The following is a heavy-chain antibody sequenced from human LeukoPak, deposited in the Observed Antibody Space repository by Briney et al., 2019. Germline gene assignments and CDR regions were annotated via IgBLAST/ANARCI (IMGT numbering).Heavy chain of an antibody. CDR2: IYYSGST. D-gene: IGHD5-18*01. CDR3: ARGGGYSYGYRGLGY. CDR1: GGSISSYY. Sequence: SETLSLTCTVSGGSISSYYWSWIRQPPGKGLEWIGYIYYSGSTNYNPSLKSRVTISLDTSKNQFSLKLSSVAAADTAVYYCARGGGYSYGYRGLGYWGQGTLVTVSS. V-gene: IGHV4-59*12. J-gene: IGHJ4*02.